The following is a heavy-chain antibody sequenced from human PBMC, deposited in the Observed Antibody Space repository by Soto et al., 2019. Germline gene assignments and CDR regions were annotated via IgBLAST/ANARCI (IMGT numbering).Heavy chain of an antibody. D-gene: IGHD5-18*01. CDR2: IYYSGST. J-gene: IGHJ4*02. CDR1: GGSISSYY. V-gene: IGHV4-59*01. Sequence: SETLSLTCTVSGGSISSYYWSWIRQPPGKGLEWIGYIYYSGSTNYNPSLKSRVTISVDTSKNQFSLKLSSVTAADTAVYYCARGYGRKFDYWGQGTLVTVSS. CDR3: ARGYGRKFDY.